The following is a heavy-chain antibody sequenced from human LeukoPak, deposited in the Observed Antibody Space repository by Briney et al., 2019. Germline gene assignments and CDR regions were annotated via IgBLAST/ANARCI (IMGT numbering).Heavy chain of an antibody. J-gene: IGHJ6*04. CDR2: ISYGSNE. CDR1: GFTFSSYV. CDR3: AELGITMIGGV. V-gene: IGHV3-30*04. D-gene: IGHD3-10*02. Sequence: GGSLRLSCAASGFTFSSYVMHWVRQAPGKGLEWVAIISYGSNEYYADSVKGRFTISRDNSKNTLYLQMNSLRAADTAVYYCAELGITMIGGVWGKGTTVTISS.